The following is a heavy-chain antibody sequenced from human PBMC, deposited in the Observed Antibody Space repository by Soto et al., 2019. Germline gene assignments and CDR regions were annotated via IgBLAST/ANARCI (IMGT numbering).Heavy chain of an antibody. V-gene: IGHV3-21*01. CDR3: ARDKSPIVVVVAATVFDY. J-gene: IGHJ4*02. Sequence: GGSLRLSWAASGFTFSSYSMNWVRQAPGKGLEWVSSISSSSSYIYYADSVKGRFTISRDNAKNSLYLQMNSLRAEDTAVYYCARDKSPIVVVVAATVFDYWGQGTLVTVSS. CDR2: ISSSSSYI. CDR1: GFTFSSYS. D-gene: IGHD2-15*01.